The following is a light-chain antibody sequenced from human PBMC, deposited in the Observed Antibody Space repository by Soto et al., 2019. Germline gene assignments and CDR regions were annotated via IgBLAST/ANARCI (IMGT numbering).Light chain of an antibody. CDR2: DAS. CDR1: QSVSTY. Sequence: EIVLTQSPATLSLSPGERATLSCWASQSVSTYLAWYQQKPGQAPRLLIYDASNRATGIPARFSGSGSGTDFTLTISSLEPEDFAVYYCQHRINWPPDLIFGGGTKVEIK. CDR3: QHRINWPPDLI. J-gene: IGKJ4*01. V-gene: IGKV3-11*01.